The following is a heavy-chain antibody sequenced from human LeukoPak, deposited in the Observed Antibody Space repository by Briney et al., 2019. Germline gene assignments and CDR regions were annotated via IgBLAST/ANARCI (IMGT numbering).Heavy chain of an antibody. D-gene: IGHD6-19*01. CDR1: GFTFDDYA. CDR3: AKEYSSGGYATDY. CDR2: ITWNSGGV. J-gene: IGHJ4*02. V-gene: IGHV3-9*01. Sequence: PGRSLRLSCAASGFTFDDYAMHWVRQAPGKGLEWVSAITWNSGGVAYADSVKGRFTISRDNAKTSLYLQMNNLRTEDTALYYCAKEYSSGGYATDYWGQGTLVTVSS.